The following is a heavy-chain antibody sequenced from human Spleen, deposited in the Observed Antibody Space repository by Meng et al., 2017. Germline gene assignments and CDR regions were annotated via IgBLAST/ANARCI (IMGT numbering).Heavy chain of an antibody. CDR1: GGSFSDYY. D-gene: IGHD4-11*01. CDR2: INHSGST. Sequence: HQWCAGLLKLSETLSLTCVVPGGSFSDYYWSWIRQPPGKGLEWIGEINHSGSTNYNPSLESRATISVDTSQNNLSLKLSSVTAADSAVYYCARGPTTMAHDFDYWGQGTLVTVSS. J-gene: IGHJ4*02. V-gene: IGHV4-34*01. CDR3: ARGPTTMAHDFDY.